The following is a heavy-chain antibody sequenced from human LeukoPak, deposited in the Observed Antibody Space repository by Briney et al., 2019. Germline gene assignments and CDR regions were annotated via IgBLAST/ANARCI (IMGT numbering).Heavy chain of an antibody. V-gene: IGHV4-30-2*01. J-gene: IGHJ1*01. CDR3: ARGGSSWPPEYFQH. Sequence: PSQTLSLTCTVSGGSISSGGYYRSWIRQPPGKGLEWIGYIYHSGSTYYNPSLKSRVTISVDRSKNQFSLKLSSVTAADTAVYYCARGGSSWPPEYFQHWGQGTLVTVSS. D-gene: IGHD6-13*01. CDR1: GGSISSGGYY. CDR2: IYHSGST.